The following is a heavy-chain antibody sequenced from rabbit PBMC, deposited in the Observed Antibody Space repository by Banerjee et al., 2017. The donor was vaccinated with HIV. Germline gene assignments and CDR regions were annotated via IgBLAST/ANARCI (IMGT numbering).Heavy chain of an antibody. CDR3: ARGIGGCRWTTRLDL. CDR2: INSSSGNT. D-gene: IGHD7-1*01. V-gene: IGHV1S45*01. CDR1: GFSFSNKYV. Sequence: QELVEESGGDLVKPEGSLTPTSTSSGFSFSNKYVISCLRQPREKGVGRVSCINSSSGNTDYATWAKGRFTSSKASSTTVTLQMTSLTAADTATYFCARGIGGCRWTTRLDLWGQGTLVTVS. J-gene: IGHJ3*01.